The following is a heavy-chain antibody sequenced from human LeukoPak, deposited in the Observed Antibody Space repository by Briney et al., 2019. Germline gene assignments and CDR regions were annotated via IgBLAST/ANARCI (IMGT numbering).Heavy chain of an antibody. CDR2: IYYSGST. J-gene: IGHJ4*02. Sequence: SETLSLTCTVSGGSISRGGYYWSWIRQHPGKGLEWFEYIYYSGSTYYNPSLKSRVTISVDTSKNQFALKLSSVTAADTAVYYCARGRGTSYYFDYWGQGTLVTVSS. CDR1: GGSISRGGYY. V-gene: IGHV4-31*03. CDR3: ARGRGTSYYFDY. D-gene: IGHD1-14*01.